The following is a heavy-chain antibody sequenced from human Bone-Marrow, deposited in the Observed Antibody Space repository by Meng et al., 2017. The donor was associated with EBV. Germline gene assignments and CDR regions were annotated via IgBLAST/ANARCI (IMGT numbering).Heavy chain of an antibody. V-gene: IGHV1-69*01. CDR1: GGTFSSDA. CDR2: LIPMSGAP. D-gene: IGHD3-10*01. CDR3: ASESGRGFTPDY. Sequence: QVCLVQCGAEGKKPGSSVKVSCKSSGGTFSSDAISWVRQAPGQGLVWLGGLIPMSGAPYYAQNFQGRVTITADESTSTHYMELSNLRSEDTAMYYCASESGRGFTPDYWGQGTLVTVSS. J-gene: IGHJ4*02.